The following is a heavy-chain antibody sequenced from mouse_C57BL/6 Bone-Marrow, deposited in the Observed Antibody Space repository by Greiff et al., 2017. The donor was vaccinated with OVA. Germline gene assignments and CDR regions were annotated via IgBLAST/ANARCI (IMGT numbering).Heavy chain of an antibody. CDR3: ARGDSNLYYYAMDY. Sequence: EVKLVESGGDLVKPGGSLKLSCAASGFTFSDYGMHWVRQAPEKGLEWVAYISSGSGTIYYADTVKGRFTISRDNAKNTLFLQMTSLRSEDTAMYYCARGDSNLYYYAMDYWGQGTSVTVSS. V-gene: IGHV5-17*01. CDR1: GFTFSDYG. CDR2: ISSGSGTI. J-gene: IGHJ4*01. D-gene: IGHD2-5*01.